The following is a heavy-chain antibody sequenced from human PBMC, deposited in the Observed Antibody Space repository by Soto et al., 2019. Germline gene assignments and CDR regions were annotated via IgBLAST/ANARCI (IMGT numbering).Heavy chain of an antibody. CDR2: ISSTGSYI. V-gene: IGHV3-21*01. CDR1: GFTFSTYS. Sequence: GGSLRLSCAASGFTFSTYSVNWVRQAPGAGLEWVSSISSTGSYIFYADSVKGRFTISRDNAKNSLYLQMNSLRGGDTAVYYCARGQGPRAYGVDVWGQGTTVTVSS. J-gene: IGHJ6*02. CDR3: ARGQGPRAYGVDV.